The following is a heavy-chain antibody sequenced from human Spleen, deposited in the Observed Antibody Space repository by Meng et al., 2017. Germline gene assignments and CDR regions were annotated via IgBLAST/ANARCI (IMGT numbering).Heavy chain of an antibody. CDR1: GGSISSRSW. Sequence: VVLPESGPGLVNPSGTLPLNCAVSGGSISSRSWWTWVRQPPGKGLESLGEVYHSGSTNDNPYLKSRVSMSVVKSTNQFSLKLSSVTAADTAVYYCARATAAAAKGRWFDPWGQGTLVTVSS. CDR3: ARATAAAAKGRWFDP. CDR2: VYHSGST. D-gene: IGHD6-13*01. V-gene: IGHV4-4*02. J-gene: IGHJ5*02.